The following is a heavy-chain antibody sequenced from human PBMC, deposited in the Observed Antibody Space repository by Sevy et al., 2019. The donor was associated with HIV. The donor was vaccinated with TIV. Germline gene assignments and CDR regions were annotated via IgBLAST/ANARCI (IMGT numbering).Heavy chain of an antibody. CDR1: GKTLTQLS. D-gene: IGHD3-22*01. CDR3: AKTKDYYESSGSPFDY. CDR2: YDPEDDKR. J-gene: IGHJ4*02. V-gene: IGHV1-24*01. Sequence: ASVKVSCKVSGKTLTQLSMHWVRQAPGKGLEWMGSYDPEDDKRIYAQKFQGRVTMTEDTSTATAYMELRILRSEDTAVYYCAKTKDYYESSGSPFDYWGQGTLVTVSS.